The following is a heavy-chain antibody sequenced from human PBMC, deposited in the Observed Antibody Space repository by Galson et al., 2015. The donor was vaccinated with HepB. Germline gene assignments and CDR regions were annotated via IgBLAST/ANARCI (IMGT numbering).Heavy chain of an antibody. V-gene: IGHV3-48*01. J-gene: IGHJ6*02. CDR1: GFTFSSYA. CDR2: ITSGSNTI. Sequence: SLRLSCAASGFTFSSYAMNWVRQAPGKGLEWVSYITSGSNTIYYADSVKGRFTISRDNAKNSLYLQVNSLRAEDTAVYYCARDRIPGSGSYQNFDYGLDVWGQGTTVTVSS. D-gene: IGHD3-10*01. CDR3: ARDRIPGSGSYQNFDYGLDV.